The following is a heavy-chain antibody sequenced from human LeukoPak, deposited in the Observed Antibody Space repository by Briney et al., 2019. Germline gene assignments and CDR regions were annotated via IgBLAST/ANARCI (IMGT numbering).Heavy chain of an antibody. CDR2: IYSSGST. V-gene: IGHV4-61*02. D-gene: IGHD5-12*01. CDR3: ARESGEWLRSFDP. Sequence: PSETLSLTCTVSGGSIISGSYYWNWIRLPAGKGLEWIGRIYSSGSTNYNPSLKSRVTMSVDTSKNQFSLKLSSVTAADTAVYYCARESGEWLRSFDPWGQGTLVTVSS. J-gene: IGHJ5*02. CDR1: GGSIISGSYY.